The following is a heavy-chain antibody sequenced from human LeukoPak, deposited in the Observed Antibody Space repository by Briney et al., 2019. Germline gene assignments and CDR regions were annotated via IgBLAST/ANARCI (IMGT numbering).Heavy chain of an antibody. V-gene: IGHV1-2*02. D-gene: IGHD2-2*02. CDR2: INPNSGGT. J-gene: IGHJ4*02. CDR1: GYTFTGYY. Sequence: ASVEVSCKASGYTFTGYYMHWVRQAPGQGLEWMGWINPNSGGTNYAQKFQGRVTMTRDTSISTAYMELSRLRSDDTAVYYCARGGGYCSSTSCYRRYYFDYWGQGTLVTVSS. CDR3: ARGGGYCSSTSCYRRYYFDY.